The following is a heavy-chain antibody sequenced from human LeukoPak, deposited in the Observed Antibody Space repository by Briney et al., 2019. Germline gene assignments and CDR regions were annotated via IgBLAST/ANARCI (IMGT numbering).Heavy chain of an antibody. J-gene: IGHJ4*02. CDR3: ARKGGLFDY. CDR1: GGSISSGSYY. D-gene: IGHD2-15*01. Sequence: SETLSLTCTVSGGSISSGSYYWSWIRQSPGKGLEWIGYIYYNGTTNYNPSLKSRVTISVDMSKNQFSLKMSSVTAADTAVYYCARKGGLFDYWGQGRLVTVSS. CDR2: IYYNGTT. V-gene: IGHV4-61*01.